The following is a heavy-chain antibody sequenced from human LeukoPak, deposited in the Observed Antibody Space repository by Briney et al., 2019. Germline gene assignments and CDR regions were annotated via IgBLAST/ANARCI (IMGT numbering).Heavy chain of an antibody. CDR2: IYHSGST. CDR3: ARGNVLRYFDSYYYYYMDV. CDR1: GGSISSGGYY. J-gene: IGHJ6*03. D-gene: IGHD3-9*01. Sequence: PSQTLSLTCTVSGGSISSGGYYWSWIRQPPGKGLEWIGYIYHSGSTYYNPSLKSRVTISVDTSKNQFSLKLSSVTAADTAVYYCARGNVLRYFDSYYYYYMDVWGKGTTVTVSS. V-gene: IGHV4-30-2*01.